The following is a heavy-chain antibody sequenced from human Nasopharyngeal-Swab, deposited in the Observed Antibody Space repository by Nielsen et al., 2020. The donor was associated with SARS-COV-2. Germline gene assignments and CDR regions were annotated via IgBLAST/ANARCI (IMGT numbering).Heavy chain of an antibody. CDR3: ARFSSSWYGFGY. CDR1: GGSFSGYY. J-gene: IGHJ4*02. CDR2: INHSGST. D-gene: IGHD6-13*01. Sequence: SETLSLTCAVYGGSFSGYYWSWIRQPPGKGLEWIGEINHSGSTNYNPSLKSRVTIPVDTSKNQFSLKLSSVTAADTAVYYCARFSSSWYGFGYWGQGTLVTVSS. V-gene: IGHV4-34*01.